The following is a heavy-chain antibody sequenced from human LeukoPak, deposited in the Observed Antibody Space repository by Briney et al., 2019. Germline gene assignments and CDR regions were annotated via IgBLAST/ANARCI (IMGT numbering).Heavy chain of an antibody. J-gene: IGHJ4*02. D-gene: IGHD5-18*01. Sequence: GGSLRLSCAASGFTFSIYAMHWVRQAPGKGLEWVAVISYDGSNKYYADSVKGRFTISRDNSKNTLYLQMNSLRAEDTAVYYCARESDTAMALSFDYWGQGTLVTVSS. CDR3: ARESDTAMALSFDY. V-gene: IGHV3-30-3*01. CDR2: ISYDGSNK. CDR1: GFTFSIYA.